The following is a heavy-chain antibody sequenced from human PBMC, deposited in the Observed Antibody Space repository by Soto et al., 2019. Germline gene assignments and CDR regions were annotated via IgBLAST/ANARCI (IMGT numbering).Heavy chain of an antibody. Sequence: QVQLVQSGAEVKKPGASVKVSCKASGYTFTSYGISWVRQAPGQGLEWMGWISAYNGNTNYAQKLQGRVTMTTDTTTSTGYLELRSLRTDDTAVYYCARVPVVPAAMSIYYYYGMDVWGQGTTVTVSS. CDR1: GYTFTSYG. D-gene: IGHD2-2*01. CDR2: ISAYNGNT. J-gene: IGHJ6*02. V-gene: IGHV1-18*04. CDR3: ARVPVVPAAMSIYYYYGMDV.